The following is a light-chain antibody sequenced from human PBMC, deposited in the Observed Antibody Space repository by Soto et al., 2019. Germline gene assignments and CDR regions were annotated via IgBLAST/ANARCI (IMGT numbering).Light chain of an antibody. CDR3: SSYTSATTYV. V-gene: IGLV2-14*03. CDR2: DVS. J-gene: IGLJ1*01. Sequence: QSALTQPAYVSGSPGQSITISCTVTSSDIGAYNYDSWYQQHHPGEAPKLIIYDVSHRPPGVSNRFSGSKSGNTASLTISGLQTEDEADYYCSSYTSATTYVFGTGTKLTVL. CDR1: SSDIGAYNY.